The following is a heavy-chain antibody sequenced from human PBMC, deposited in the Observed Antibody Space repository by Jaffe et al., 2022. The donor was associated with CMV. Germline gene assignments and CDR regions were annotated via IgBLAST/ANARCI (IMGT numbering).Heavy chain of an antibody. D-gene: IGHD6-19*01. CDR1: GGSFSGYY. J-gene: IGHJ4*02. V-gene: IGHV4-34*01. CDR3: ARRGVWLAAKLDY. Sequence: QVQLQQWGAGLLKPSETLSLTCAVYGGSFSGYYWSWIRQPPGKGLEWIGEINHSGSTNYNPSLKSRVTISVDTSKNQFSLKLSSVTAADTAVYYCARRGVWLAAKLDYWGQGTLVTVSS. CDR2: INHSGST.